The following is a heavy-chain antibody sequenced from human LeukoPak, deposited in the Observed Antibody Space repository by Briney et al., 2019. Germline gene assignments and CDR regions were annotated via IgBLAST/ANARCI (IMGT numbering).Heavy chain of an antibody. CDR1: GDSISNNY. D-gene: IGHD1-26*01. Sequence: SETLSLTCSVSGDSISNNYWSWIRQPPGKGLEWIANIYYSGSTNYNPSLKSRVTISLDTSMNQFSLNLNSVTAADTAMYYCARGALNSGSYSFDYWGQGTLVTVSS. J-gene: IGHJ4*02. CDR3: ARGALNSGSYSFDY. CDR2: IYYSGST. V-gene: IGHV4-59*01.